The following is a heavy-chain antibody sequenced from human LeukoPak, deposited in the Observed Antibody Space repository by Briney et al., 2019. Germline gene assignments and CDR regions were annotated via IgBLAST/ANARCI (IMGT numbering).Heavy chain of an antibody. V-gene: IGHV1-18*01. CDR2: ISAYNGNT. Sequence: ASVKVSCKASGGTLSRFAISWVRQAPGQGLEWMGWISAYNGNTNYAQKLQGRVTMTTDTSTSTAYMELRSLRSDDTAVYYCARMYYYDSSGSTPDAFDIWGQGTMVTVSS. D-gene: IGHD3-22*01. CDR3: ARMYYYDSSGSTPDAFDI. J-gene: IGHJ3*02. CDR1: GGTLSRFA.